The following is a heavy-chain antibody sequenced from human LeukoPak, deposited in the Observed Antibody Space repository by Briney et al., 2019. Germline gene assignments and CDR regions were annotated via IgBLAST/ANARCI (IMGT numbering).Heavy chain of an antibody. Sequence: SETLSLTCAVYGGSFSGYYWSWIRQPPGKGLEWIGEINHSGSTNYNPSLKSRVTMSVDTSKNQFSLKLRSVTAADTAVYYCARGYCTNCNWFDPWGQGTLVTVSS. CDR1: GGSFSGYY. J-gene: IGHJ5*02. CDR2: INHSGST. CDR3: ARGYCTNCNWFDP. D-gene: IGHD2-8*01. V-gene: IGHV4-34*01.